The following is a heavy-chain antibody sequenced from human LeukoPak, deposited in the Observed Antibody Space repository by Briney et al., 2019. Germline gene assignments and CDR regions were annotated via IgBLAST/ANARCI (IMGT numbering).Heavy chain of an antibody. D-gene: IGHD1-26*01. V-gene: IGHV4-4*02. CDR3: ARSRDTTNYYGMDV. CDR1: VDSISSSKW. J-gene: IGHJ6*02. Sequence: PSGTLSLTCAVSVDSISSSKWWSWVRQAPGKGLEWIGEIHPGGSTNYNPSLKSRVTISIDESKNQFSLKMSSVTAADTAVYYCARSRDTTNYYGMDVWGQGTTVTVSS. CDR2: IHPGGST.